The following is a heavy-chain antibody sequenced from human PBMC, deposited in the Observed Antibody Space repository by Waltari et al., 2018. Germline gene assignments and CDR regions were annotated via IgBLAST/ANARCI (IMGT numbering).Heavy chain of an antibody. CDR2: IWYDGRYE. CDR3: ARDFASTYFFDY. J-gene: IGHJ4*02. V-gene: IGHV3-33*01. Sequence: QVQLVESGGGVVQPGRSLRLSCAASGFDFRGYVMHWVSQAPGKGREWGAVIWYDGRYEYYADSVKGRFTISRDNSKYTLYLQMNSLRAEDTAVYYCARDFASTYFFDYWGQGTLVTVSS. CDR1: GFDFRGYV.